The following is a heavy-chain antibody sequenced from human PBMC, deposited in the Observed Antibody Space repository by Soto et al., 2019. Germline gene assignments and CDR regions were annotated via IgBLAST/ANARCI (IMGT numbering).Heavy chain of an antibody. V-gene: IGHV3-15*02. J-gene: IGHJ4*02. D-gene: IGHD6-19*01. CDR3: TALGPVASRLEF. Sequence: EVQLVESGGALIEPGGSLRLSCAGSGFTFTSAWMSWVRQAPGKGLEWIGRVKSKGAGGTIDYGAPVKGRFTISRDDSKTLVYLQMNSLKTEDTAVYYCTALGPVASRLEFWGQGTLVTVSS. CDR2: VKSKGAGGTI. CDR1: GFTFTSAW.